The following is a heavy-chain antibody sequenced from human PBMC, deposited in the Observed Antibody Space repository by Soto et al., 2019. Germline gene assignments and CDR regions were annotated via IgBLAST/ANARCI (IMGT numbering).Heavy chain of an antibody. CDR2: IIPIFGTA. CDR3: GYVGGYSTGDYSFDL. D-gene: IGHD5-18*01. Sequence: SVKVSCKASGGTFSSYAISWVRQAPGQGLEWMGGIIPIFGTANYAQKFQDRLTMTTDRSTTTAYMELRNLESDDTALYYCGYVGGYSTGDYSFDLWGQGTPVTVSS. J-gene: IGHJ4*02. CDR1: GGTFSSYA. V-gene: IGHV1-69*05.